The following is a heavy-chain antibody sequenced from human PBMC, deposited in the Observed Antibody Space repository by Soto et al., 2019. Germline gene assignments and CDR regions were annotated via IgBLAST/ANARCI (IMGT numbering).Heavy chain of an antibody. V-gene: IGHV6-1*01. CDR1: GDSVSSNSAA. CDR3: ARDGSNWFDS. Sequence: QTLSLTCAISGDSVSSNSAACNWIRQSPSRGLEWLGRTYYRSKWYNDYAVSVKSRITVKPDTSKNQFSLQLDSVTPEDTAVYYCARDGSNWFDSWGQGTLVTVSS. D-gene: IGHD3-10*01. CDR2: TYYRSKWYN. J-gene: IGHJ5*01.